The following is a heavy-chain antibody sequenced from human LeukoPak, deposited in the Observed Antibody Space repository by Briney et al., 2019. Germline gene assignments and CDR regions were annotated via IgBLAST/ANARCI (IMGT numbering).Heavy chain of an antibody. Sequence: TSETLSLTCTVSGYSISSGYYWGWIRQPPGKGLEWIGGIYHSGSTYYNPSLKSRVTISVDTSKNQFSLKLSSVTAADTAVYYCARAVYYYDSSGPRKAFDIWGQGTMVTVSS. D-gene: IGHD3-22*01. CDR1: GYSISSGYY. V-gene: IGHV4-38-2*02. J-gene: IGHJ3*02. CDR2: IYHSGST. CDR3: ARAVYYYDSSGPRKAFDI.